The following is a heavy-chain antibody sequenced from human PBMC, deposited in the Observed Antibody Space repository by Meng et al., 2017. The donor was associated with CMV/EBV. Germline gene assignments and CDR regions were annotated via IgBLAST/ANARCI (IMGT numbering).Heavy chain of an antibody. D-gene: IGHD6-19*01. Sequence: ASVKVSCKASGYTFTGYYMHWVRQAPGQGLEWMGWINPNSGGTNYAQKFQGRVTMTRDTSISTAYMELSRLRSDDTAVYYCAKDMAVAGPKDYYYYCMDVWGQGTTVT. CDR1: GYTFTGYY. CDR2: INPNSGGT. CDR3: AKDMAVAGPKDYYYYCMDV. J-gene: IGHJ6*02. V-gene: IGHV1-2*02.